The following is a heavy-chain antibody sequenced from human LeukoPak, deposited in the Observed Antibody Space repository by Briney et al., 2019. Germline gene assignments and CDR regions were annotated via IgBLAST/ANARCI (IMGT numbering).Heavy chain of an antibody. CDR2: ISGSGGST. Sequence: GGSLRLSCAASGFSFSAYWMTWVRQAPGKGLEWVSAISGSGGSTYYADSVKGRFTISRDNSKNTLYLQMNSLRAEDTAVYYCATDLSAYWGQGTLVTVSS. V-gene: IGHV3-23*01. J-gene: IGHJ4*02. D-gene: IGHD3-16*02. CDR3: ATDLSAY. CDR1: GFSFSAYW.